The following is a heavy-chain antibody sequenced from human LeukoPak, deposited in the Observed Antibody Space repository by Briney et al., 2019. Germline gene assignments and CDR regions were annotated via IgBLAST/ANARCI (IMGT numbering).Heavy chain of an antibody. CDR3: ARGPNCYDSSGYPYYFDY. Sequence: ASVKVSCKASGYTFTSYGISWVRQAPGQGLEWMGWISAYNGNTNYAQKLQGRVTMTTDTSTSTAYMELRSLRSDDTAVYYCARGPNCYDSSGYPYYFDYWGQGTLVTVSS. CDR1: GYTFTSYG. D-gene: IGHD3-22*01. J-gene: IGHJ4*02. V-gene: IGHV1-18*01. CDR2: ISAYNGNT.